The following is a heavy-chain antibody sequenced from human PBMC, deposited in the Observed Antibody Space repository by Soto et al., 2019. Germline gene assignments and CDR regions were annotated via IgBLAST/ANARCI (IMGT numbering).Heavy chain of an antibody. J-gene: IGHJ6*02. D-gene: IGHD2-21*01. Sequence: SETLSLTCTVSGGSISSGDYYWSWIRQPPGKGLEWIGYIYYSGSTYYNPSLKSRVTISVDTSKNQFSLKLSSVTAADTAVYYCARDARQGGDYGMDVCGQGTTVTVSS. CDR1: GGSISSGDYY. V-gene: IGHV4-30-4*01. CDR2: IYYSGST. CDR3: ARDARQGGDYGMDV.